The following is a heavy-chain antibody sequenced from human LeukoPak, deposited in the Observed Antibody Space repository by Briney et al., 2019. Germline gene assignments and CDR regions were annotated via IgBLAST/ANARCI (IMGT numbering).Heavy chain of an antibody. V-gene: IGHV1-2*02. Sequence: ASVKVSCKASGYTFTGYYMHWVRQAPGQGLEWIGWIVVGSGNTNYAQKFQERVTITRDMSTSTAYMELGRLRSDDTAVYYCARVTYLYYMDVWGKGTTVTISS. CDR1: GYTFTGYY. CDR2: IVVGSGNT. D-gene: IGHD2-2*02. J-gene: IGHJ6*03. CDR3: ARVTYLYYMDV.